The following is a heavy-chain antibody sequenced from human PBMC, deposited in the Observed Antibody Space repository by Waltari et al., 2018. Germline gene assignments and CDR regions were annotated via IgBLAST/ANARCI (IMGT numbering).Heavy chain of an antibody. CDR2: ISSSSSYI. CDR1: GYTFSSYS. D-gene: IGHD2-2*01. Sequence: VQLVQSGAEVKKPGASVKVSCKASGYTFSSYSMNWVRQAPGKGLEWVSSISSSSSYIYYADSVKGRFTISRDNAKNSLYLQMNSLRAEDTAVYYCAREAVVVPAAFDYWGQGTLVTVSS. J-gene: IGHJ4*02. V-gene: IGHV3-21*01. CDR3: AREAVVVPAAFDY.